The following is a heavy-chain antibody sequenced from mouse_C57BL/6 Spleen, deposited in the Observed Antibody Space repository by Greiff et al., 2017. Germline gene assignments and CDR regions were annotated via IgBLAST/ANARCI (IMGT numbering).Heavy chain of an antibody. CDR3: ARYNWDGLFDY. CDR1: GFTFTDYY. Sequence: DVKLVESGGGLVQPGGSLSLSCAASGFTFTDYYMSWVRQPPGKALEWLGFIRNKANGYTTEYSASVKGRFTISRDNSQSILYLQMNALRAEDSATYYCARYNWDGLFDYWGQGTTLTVSS. V-gene: IGHV7-3*01. J-gene: IGHJ2*01. D-gene: IGHD4-1*01. CDR2: IRNKANGYTT.